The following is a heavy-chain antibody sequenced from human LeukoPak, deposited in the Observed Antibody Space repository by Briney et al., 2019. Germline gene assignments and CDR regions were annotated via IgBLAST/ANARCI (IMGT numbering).Heavy chain of an antibody. D-gene: IGHD6-19*01. V-gene: IGHV4-34*01. J-gene: IGHJ6*02. CDR1: GGSFSGYY. Sequence: PSETLSLTCAVYGGSFSGYYWSWIRQPPGKGLEWIGEINHSGSTNYNPSLKGRVTISVDTSKNQFSLKLSSVTAADTAVYYCARGVAVAGNGYYGMDVWGQGTTVTVSS. CDR3: ARGVAVAGNGYYGMDV. CDR2: INHSGST.